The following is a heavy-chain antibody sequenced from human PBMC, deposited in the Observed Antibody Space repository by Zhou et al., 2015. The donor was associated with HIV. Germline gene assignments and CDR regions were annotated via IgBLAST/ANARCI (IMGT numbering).Heavy chain of an antibody. CDR1: GYTFTGYY. D-gene: IGHD6-6*01. J-gene: IGHJ4*02. V-gene: IGHV1-2*06. Sequence: QVQLVQSGAEVKKPGASVKVSCKASGYTFTGYYMHWVRQAPGQGLEWMGRINPNSGGTNYAQKFQGRVTMTRDTSISTAYMELSRLRSDDTAVYYCARDLPEYSSSSFHRYWGQGTLVTVSS. CDR2: INPNSGGT. CDR3: ARDLPEYSSSSFHRY.